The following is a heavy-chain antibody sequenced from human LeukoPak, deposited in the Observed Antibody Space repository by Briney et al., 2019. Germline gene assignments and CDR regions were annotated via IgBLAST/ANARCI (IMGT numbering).Heavy chain of an antibody. J-gene: IGHJ4*02. Sequence: SETLSLTCTVSGGSISSSSHYWGWIRQPPGKGLEWIGSIYYSGITYYNSSLKSRVTISVDTSENQFSLKLSSVTAAETAVYYCARQSSGRYYFDYWGQGALVTVSS. CDR3: ARQSSGRYYFDY. CDR1: GGSISSSSHY. D-gene: IGHD3-16*02. CDR2: IYYSGIT. V-gene: IGHV4-39*01.